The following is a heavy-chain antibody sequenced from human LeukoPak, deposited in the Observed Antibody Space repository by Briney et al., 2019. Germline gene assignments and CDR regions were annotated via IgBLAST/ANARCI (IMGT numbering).Heavy chain of an antibody. CDR2: IYYSGST. CDR1: GGSISSSSYY. J-gene: IGHJ4*02. Sequence: SETLSLTCTVSGGSISSSSYYWGWIRQPPGKGLEWIGNIYYSGSTYYNPSLRSRVTISVDTSKNQFSLKLSSVTASDTAVYYCARGPTYYYDSSFGDWGQGTLVTVSS. CDR3: ARGPTYYYDSSFGD. D-gene: IGHD3-22*01. V-gene: IGHV4-39*01.